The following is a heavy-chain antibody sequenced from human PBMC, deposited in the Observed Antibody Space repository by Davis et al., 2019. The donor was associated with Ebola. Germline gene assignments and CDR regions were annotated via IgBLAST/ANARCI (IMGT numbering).Heavy chain of an antibody. D-gene: IGHD3-22*01. V-gene: IGHV4-61*08. CDR2: IYYSGST. J-gene: IGHJ4*02. CDR1: GGSISSGDYY. Sequence: MPSETLSLTCTVSGGSISSGDYYWSWIRQPPGKGLEWIGYIYYSGSTNYNPSLKSRVTISVDTSKNQFSLKLSSVTAADTAVYYCARTRPYYDSSGYYWGPSDYWGQGTLVTVSS. CDR3: ARTRPYYDSSGYYWGPSDY.